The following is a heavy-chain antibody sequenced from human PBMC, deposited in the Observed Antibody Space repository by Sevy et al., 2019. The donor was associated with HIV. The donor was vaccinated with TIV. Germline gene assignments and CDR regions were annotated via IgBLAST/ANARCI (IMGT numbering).Heavy chain of an antibody. CDR1: GGSIGSYY. D-gene: IGHD3-22*01. CDR3: ARGYYDSSGYYPNYYFHY. J-gene: IGHJ4*02. V-gene: IGHV4-59*01. CDR2: IYYTGST. Sequence: SETLSLTCTVSGGSIGSYYWSWIRQPPGKGLEWIGFIYYTGSTNYNPSLKSRVTISLDTSKIQFTLKLSSVTAADTAVYYCARGYYDSSGYYPNYYFHYWGPGTLVTVSS.